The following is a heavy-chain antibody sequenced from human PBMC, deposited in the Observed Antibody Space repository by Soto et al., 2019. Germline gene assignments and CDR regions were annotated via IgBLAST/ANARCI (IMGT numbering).Heavy chain of an antibody. Sequence: PGESLKISCKGFGYTFPSHWINWVRLVPGKGLEWMGIVFPGDSDTRYSPSLQGQVIISVDKSISTAYLQWTRLKASDTAIYYCAKSIEGGPMDVWGQGTPVTVSS. CDR2: VFPGDSDT. D-gene: IGHD1-26*01. CDR3: AKSIEGGPMDV. J-gene: IGHJ6*02. CDR1: GYTFPSHW. V-gene: IGHV5-51*01.